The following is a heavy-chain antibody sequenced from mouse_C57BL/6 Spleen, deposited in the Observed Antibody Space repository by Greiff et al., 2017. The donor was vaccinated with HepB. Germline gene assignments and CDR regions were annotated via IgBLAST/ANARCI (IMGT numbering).Heavy chain of an antibody. CDR1: GFTFSDYG. D-gene: IGHD4-1*01. V-gene: IGHV5-17*01. CDR2: ISSGSSTI. Sequence: EVMLVESGGGLVKPGGSLKLSCAASGFTFSDYGMHWVRQAPEKGLEWVAYISSGSSTIYYADTVKGRFTISRDNAKNTLFLQMTSLRSEDTAMYYCARGPAVTGTRWYFDVWGTGTTVTVSS. CDR3: ARGPAVTGTRWYFDV. J-gene: IGHJ1*03.